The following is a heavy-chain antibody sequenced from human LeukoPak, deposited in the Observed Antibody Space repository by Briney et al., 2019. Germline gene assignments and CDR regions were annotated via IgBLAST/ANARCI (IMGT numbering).Heavy chain of an antibody. D-gene: IGHD3-16*02. CDR3: ARYVWGSYPTFEDY. J-gene: IGHJ4*01. V-gene: IGHV4-59*01. CDR1: GGSISSYY. CDR2: IYYSGST. Sequence: SETLSLTCTVSGGSISSYYWNWIRQPPGKGLEWIGYIYYSGSTDYNTSLKSRLTISVDTSKNQFSLKLSSVTAADTAVYYCARYVWGSYPTFEDYWGHGTLVTVSS.